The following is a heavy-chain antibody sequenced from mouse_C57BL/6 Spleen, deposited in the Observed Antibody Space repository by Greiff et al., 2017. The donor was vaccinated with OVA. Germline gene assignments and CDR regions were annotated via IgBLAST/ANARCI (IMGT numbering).Heavy chain of an antibody. D-gene: IGHD1-1*01. Sequence: QVQLQQSGPGLVAPSQSLSITCTVSGFSLTSYGVHWVRQPPGKGLEWLVVIWSDGSTTYNSALKSRLSISKDNSKSQVFLKMISLQTDDTAMYYCARHGDGTTGWYFDVWGTGTTVTVSS. CDR3: ARHGDGTTGWYFDV. J-gene: IGHJ1*03. CDR2: IWSDGST. V-gene: IGHV2-6-1*01. CDR1: GFSLTSYG.